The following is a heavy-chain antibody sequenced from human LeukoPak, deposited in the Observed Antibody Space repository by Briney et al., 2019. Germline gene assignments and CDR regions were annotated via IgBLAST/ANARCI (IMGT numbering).Heavy chain of an antibody. CDR3: AKDTSSGTGTTY. CDR2: IGTAGDT. D-gene: IGHD1-7*01. CDR1: GFTFSSYD. V-gene: IGHV3-13*01. Sequence: PGGSLRLSCAASGFTFSSYDMHWVRQAAGKGLEWVSVIGTAGDTYYPGSVKGRFTISRENAKNSLYLQMNSLRAEDTAVYYCAKDTSSGTGTTYWGQGTLVTVSS. J-gene: IGHJ4*02.